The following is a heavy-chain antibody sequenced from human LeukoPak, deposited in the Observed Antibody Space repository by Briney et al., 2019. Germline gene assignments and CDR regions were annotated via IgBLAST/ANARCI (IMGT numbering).Heavy chain of an antibody. CDR1: GFTFSSYA. CDR2: ISYDGSNK. V-gene: IGHV3-30*04. D-gene: IGHD3-10*01. CDR3: AKDSAFYYIDV. Sequence: PGGSLRLPCAASGFTFSSYAMHWVRQAPGKGLEWVAVISYDGSNKYYADSVKGRFTISRDNSKNTLYLQMNSLKGDDTAVYYCAKDSAFYYIDVWGKGTTVIISS. J-gene: IGHJ6*03.